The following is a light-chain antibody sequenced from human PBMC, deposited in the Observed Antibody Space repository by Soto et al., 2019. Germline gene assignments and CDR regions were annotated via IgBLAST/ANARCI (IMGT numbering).Light chain of an antibody. CDR3: QQRSNWPLT. V-gene: IGKV3D-20*02. CDR2: GAS. Sequence: EIMLKQSPGTLSLSPGERATLSCRASQSVSNNYLAWYQQKPGQAPRLLIYGASNRATGIPDRFSGSGSGTDFTLTISRLEPEDFAVYYCQQRSNWPLTFGPGTKVDIK. J-gene: IGKJ3*01. CDR1: QSVSNNY.